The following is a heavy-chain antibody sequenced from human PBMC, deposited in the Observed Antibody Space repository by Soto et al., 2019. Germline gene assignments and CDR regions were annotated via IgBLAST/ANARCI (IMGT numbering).Heavy chain of an antibody. CDR1: GGSISSSSYY. J-gene: IGHJ4*02. V-gene: IGHV4-39*01. Sequence: QLQLQESGPGLVKPSETLSLTCTVSGGSISSSSYYWGWIRQPPGKGLAWIGSIYYSGRPYYNPSLTSRVTIAVDTSQYQFSLKLSSVTAADTAVYYCARVQGYSYGLGYFDYWGQGTLVTVSS. CDR2: IYYSGRP. CDR3: ARVQGYSYGLGYFDY. D-gene: IGHD5-18*01.